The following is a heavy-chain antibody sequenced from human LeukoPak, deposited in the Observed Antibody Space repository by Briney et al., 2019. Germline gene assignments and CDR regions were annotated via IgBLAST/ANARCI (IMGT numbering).Heavy chain of an antibody. D-gene: IGHD3-10*01. J-gene: IGHJ4*02. CDR3: ARYGSVDDLYYFDY. Sequence: ASVKVPRKASGYTFTSYYMHWVRQAPGQGLEWMGIINPSGGSTSYAQKFQGRVTMTRDTSTSTVYMELSSLRSEDTAVYHCARYGSVDDLYYFDYWGQGTLVTVSS. CDR1: GYTFTSYY. CDR2: INPSGGST. V-gene: IGHV1-46*01.